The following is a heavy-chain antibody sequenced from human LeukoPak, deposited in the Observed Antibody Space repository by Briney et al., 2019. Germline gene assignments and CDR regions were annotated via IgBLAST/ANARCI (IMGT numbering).Heavy chain of an antibody. CDR2: IHPEGNEK. J-gene: IGHJ4*02. Sequence: GGSLRLSCAVSGFTFSNFWMSWVRQAPGRGLEWVANIHPEGNEKYHVESVKGRFTISRDNTKNLLFLQMNGLRVEDTAIYYCARGDHLSGDHWGQGTLVTVSS. CDR3: ARGDHLSGDH. V-gene: IGHV3-7*04. D-gene: IGHD1-14*01. CDR1: GFTFSNFW.